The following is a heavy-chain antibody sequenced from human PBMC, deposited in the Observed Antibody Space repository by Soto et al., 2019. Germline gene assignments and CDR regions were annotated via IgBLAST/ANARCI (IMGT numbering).Heavy chain of an antibody. V-gene: IGHV3-11*01. J-gene: IGHJ3*02. D-gene: IGHD3-10*01. CDR2: ISSSGTTM. Sequence: QVQLAESGGGLVKPGGSLRLSCAASGFTFSDHYMSWIRQAPGKGLEWISYISSSGTTMFYADSVRGRFTISRDNAKNSLYLQVNSLIAEDTAVYYCARESLVRGVFGVFEIWGQGTVVTVSS. CDR3: ARESLVRGVFGVFEI. CDR1: GFTFSDHY.